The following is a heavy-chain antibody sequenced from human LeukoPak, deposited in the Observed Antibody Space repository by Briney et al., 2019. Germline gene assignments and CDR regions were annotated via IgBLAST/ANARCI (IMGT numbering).Heavy chain of an antibody. Sequence: ASVKVSCKASGYTFTSYGISWVRQAPGQGLEWMGWISAYNGNTNYAQQLQGRVTMTTDTSTSTAYMELRSLRSDDTAVYYCARDRPSITIFGVVISSYYMDVWGKGTTVTVSS. CDR2: ISAYNGNT. CDR3: ARDRPSITIFGVVISSYYMDV. V-gene: IGHV1-18*01. J-gene: IGHJ6*03. CDR1: GYTFTSYG. D-gene: IGHD3-3*01.